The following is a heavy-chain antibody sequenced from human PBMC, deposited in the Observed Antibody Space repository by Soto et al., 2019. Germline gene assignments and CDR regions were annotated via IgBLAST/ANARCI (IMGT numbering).Heavy chain of an antibody. V-gene: IGHV1-18*01. CDR3: ARQVPAAIRLGWFDP. D-gene: IGHD2-2*02. J-gene: IGHJ5*02. CDR2: ISAYNGNT. CDR1: GYIFTSYG. Sequence: ASVKVSCKTSGYIFTSYGISWVRQAPGQGLEWMGWISAYNGNTNYAQELQGRVTMTTDTSTSTAYMELRSLRSDDTAVYYCARQVPAAIRLGWFDPWGQGTLVTVSS.